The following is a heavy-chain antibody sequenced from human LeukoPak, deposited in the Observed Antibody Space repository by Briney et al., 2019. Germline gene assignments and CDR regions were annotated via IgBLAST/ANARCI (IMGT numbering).Heavy chain of an antibody. V-gene: IGHV3-43D*03. CDR3: AKVASTYYDSSGPFDY. CDR1: GFTFSDYY. J-gene: IGHJ4*02. Sequence: GGSLRLSCAASGFTFSDYYMSWIRQAPGKGLEWVSLITWDGGSTYYADSVKGRFTISRDNSEKSLFLQMNSLRVEDTALYYCAKVASTYYDSSGPFDYWGQGTLVTVSS. CDR2: ITWDGGST. D-gene: IGHD3-22*01.